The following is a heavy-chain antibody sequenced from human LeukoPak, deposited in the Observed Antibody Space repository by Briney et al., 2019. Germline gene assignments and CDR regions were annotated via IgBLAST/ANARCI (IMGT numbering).Heavy chain of an antibody. D-gene: IGHD3-22*01. V-gene: IGHV1-24*01. CDR1: GYTFTGYY. J-gene: IGHJ4*02. CDR2: FDPEDGET. CDR3: ATRVYDSSGYYEV. Sequence: VASVKVSCKASGYTFTGYYMHWVRQAPGKGLEWMGGFDPEDGETIYAQKFQGRVTMTEDTSTDTAYMELSSLRSEDTAVYYCATRVYDSSGYYEVWGQGTLVTVSS.